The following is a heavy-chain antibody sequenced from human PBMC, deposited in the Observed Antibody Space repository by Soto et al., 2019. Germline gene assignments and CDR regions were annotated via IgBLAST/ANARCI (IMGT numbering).Heavy chain of an antibody. CDR3: ARGYCPTTICHPWFEA. D-gene: IGHD2-2*01. J-gene: IGHJ5*02. V-gene: IGHV5-51*01. CDR2: IYPGDSDT. CDR1: WYSFTSYW. Sequence: PGESLKISCTVVWYSFTSYWIGWLRQMPGKGLEWMGIIYPGDSDTRYSPSFQGQVTISADKSITTAYLQWSSLKASDTAMYYCARGYCPTTICHPWFEAWGQGTLVTVSS.